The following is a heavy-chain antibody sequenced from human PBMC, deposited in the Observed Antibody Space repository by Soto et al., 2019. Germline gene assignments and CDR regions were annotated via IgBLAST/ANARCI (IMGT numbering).Heavy chain of an antibody. D-gene: IGHD3-3*01. Sequence: ASVKVSCKASAYTFTSYCISWVRQAPGQGLEWMGWISAYNGNTNYAQKLQGRVTMTTDTSTSTAYMELRSLRSDDTAVYYCARDKTRGLEWPPDYYYYYGMDVWGQGTTVTVSS. J-gene: IGHJ6*02. CDR3: ARDKTRGLEWPPDYYYYYGMDV. V-gene: IGHV1-18*01. CDR2: ISAYNGNT. CDR1: AYTFTSYC.